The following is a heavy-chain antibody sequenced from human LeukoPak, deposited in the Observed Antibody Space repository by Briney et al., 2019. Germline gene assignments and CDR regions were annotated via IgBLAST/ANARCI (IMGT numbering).Heavy chain of an antibody. J-gene: IGHJ4*02. V-gene: IGHV4-59*01. CDR2: IYYSGST. Sequence: SETLSLTCTVSGGSISNYFWSWIRQPPGKGLEWIGYIYYSGSTNYNPSVKSRITMSVDTSKNQFSLKLSSVTAADTAVYYCASSSSGIAAANFDYWGQGTLVTVSS. D-gene: IGHD6-13*01. CDR3: ASSSSGIAAANFDY. CDR1: GGSISNYF.